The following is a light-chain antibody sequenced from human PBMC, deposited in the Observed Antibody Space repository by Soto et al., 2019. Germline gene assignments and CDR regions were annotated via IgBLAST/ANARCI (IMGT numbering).Light chain of an antibody. CDR1: ETVAGSY. CDR2: GAS. J-gene: IGKJ4*01. Sequence: EIVLTQSPGTLSLSPGERATLSCRASETVAGSYLAWYQQKPGQAPRLLIYGASSRATGIPDRFSGSGSGTDLTITISRLEPEDFEVYYCQQFSSYPLTFGGGTKVDIK. CDR3: QQFSSYPLT. V-gene: IGKV3-20*01.